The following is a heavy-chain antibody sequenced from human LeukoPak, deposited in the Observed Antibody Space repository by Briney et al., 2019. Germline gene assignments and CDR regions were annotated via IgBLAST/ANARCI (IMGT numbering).Heavy chain of an antibody. Sequence: SGGSLRLSCAASGFTFSSYWMTWVRQTPGKGLEWVANIRMDGGEQYYMDSVEGRFTISRDNAKNSRYLQMYSLRPEDTAVYYCARDKGYNSAYWGRGTLVTVSS. J-gene: IGHJ4*02. D-gene: IGHD5-24*01. V-gene: IGHV3-7*01. CDR3: ARDKGYNSAY. CDR2: IRMDGGEQ. CDR1: GFTFSSYW.